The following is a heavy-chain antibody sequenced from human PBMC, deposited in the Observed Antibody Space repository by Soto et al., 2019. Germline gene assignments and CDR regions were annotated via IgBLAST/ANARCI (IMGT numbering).Heavy chain of an antibody. CDR2: IYYSGST. J-gene: IGHJ6*02. Sequence: PSETLSLTCTVSGGSISSGGYYWSLIRQHPGKGLEWIGYIYYSGSTYYNPSLKSRVTISVDTSKNQFSLKLSSVTAADTAVYYCARGLTIASGSYYVYYYYGMDVWGQGTTVTVSS. CDR1: GGSISSGGYY. V-gene: IGHV4-31*03. D-gene: IGHD3-10*01. CDR3: ARGLTIASGSYYVYYYYGMDV.